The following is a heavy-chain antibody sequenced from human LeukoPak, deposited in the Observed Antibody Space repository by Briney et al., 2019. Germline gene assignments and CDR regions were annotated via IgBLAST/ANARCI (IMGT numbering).Heavy chain of an antibody. CDR3: AGSLLNEGWAARGRLDFGY. Sequence: SETLSLTCAVSGYSISSGYYWGWIRQPSGKGLEWIGSIYHSGSTYYNPSLKSRVTISVDTSKNQFSLKLSSVTAADTAVYCCAGSLLNEGWAARGRLDFGYWGQGTLVTVSS. J-gene: IGHJ4*02. CDR1: GYSISSGYY. CDR2: IYHSGST. V-gene: IGHV4-38-2*01. D-gene: IGHD6-6*01.